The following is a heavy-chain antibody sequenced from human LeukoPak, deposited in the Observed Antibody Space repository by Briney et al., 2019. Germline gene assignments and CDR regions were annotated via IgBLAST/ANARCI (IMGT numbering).Heavy chain of an antibody. Sequence: SETLSLTCAVYGGSFSGYYWSWIRQPAGKGLEWIGRIYTSGSTNYNPSLKSRVTMSVDTSKNQFSLKLSSVTAADTAVYYCARDYDFWSGYYPNYYYGMDVWGQGTTVTVSS. V-gene: IGHV4-4*07. CDR1: GGSFSGYY. J-gene: IGHJ6*02. D-gene: IGHD3-3*01. CDR2: IYTSGST. CDR3: ARDYDFWSGYYPNYYYGMDV.